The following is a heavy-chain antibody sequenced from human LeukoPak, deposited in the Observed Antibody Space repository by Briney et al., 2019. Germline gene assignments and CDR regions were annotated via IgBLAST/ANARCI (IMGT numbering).Heavy chain of an antibody. CDR3: ASEMATIFDY. V-gene: IGHV3-48*01. J-gene: IGHJ4*02. D-gene: IGHD5-24*01. CDR1: GFTFDDYG. Sequence: GGSLRLSCAASGFTFDDYGMSWVRQAPGKGLEWASYISSSSSTIYYADSVKGRFTISRDNAKNSLYLQMNSLRAEDTAVYYCASEMATIFDYWGQGTLVTVSS. CDR2: ISSSSSTI.